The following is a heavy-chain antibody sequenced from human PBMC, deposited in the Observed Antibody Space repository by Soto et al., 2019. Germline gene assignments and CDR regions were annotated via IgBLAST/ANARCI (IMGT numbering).Heavy chain of an antibody. CDR1: GGSFSGYC. J-gene: IGHJ4*02. V-gene: IGHV4-34*01. Sequence: PSETLSLTCAVYGGSFSGYCWRWSRQPPGKGLEWIGEINHSGSTNYNPSLKSRVTISVDTSKNQFSLKLSSVTAADTAVYYCARGLRIAARPTFDYWGQGTLVTVSS. D-gene: IGHD6-6*01. CDR3: ARGLRIAARPTFDY. CDR2: INHSGST.